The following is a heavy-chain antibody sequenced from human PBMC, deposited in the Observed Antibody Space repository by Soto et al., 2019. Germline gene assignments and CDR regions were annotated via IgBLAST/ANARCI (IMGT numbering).Heavy chain of an antibody. CDR3: ARTYDSNGYANEFDS. CDR2: IYDNGIT. J-gene: IGHJ4*02. V-gene: IGHV4-59*12. CDR1: GRSITSYY. D-gene: IGHD3-22*01. Sequence: QVVLQESGPGLVKPSDTLSLTCSVSGRSITSYYCSWVRQPPGKGLEWIGYIYDNGITSQNPSLKSRVTMSADTSQNQFSLKLTSVTGADTAVYFCARTYDSNGYANEFDSWGQGIIVTVTS.